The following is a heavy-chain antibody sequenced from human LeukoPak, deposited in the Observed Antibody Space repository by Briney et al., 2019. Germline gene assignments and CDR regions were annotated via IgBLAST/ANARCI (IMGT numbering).Heavy chain of an antibody. CDR3: AREWGDPPLNWSDP. V-gene: IGHV4-59*01. J-gene: IGHJ5*02. Sequence: SETLSLTCTVSGGSISSYYWSWIRQPPGKGLEWIGYIYYSGSTNYNPSLKSRVTISVDTSKNQFSLKLSSVTAADTAVYYCAREWGDPPLNWSDPWGQGTLVTVSS. CDR2: IYYSGST. CDR1: GGSISSYY. D-gene: IGHD2-21*02.